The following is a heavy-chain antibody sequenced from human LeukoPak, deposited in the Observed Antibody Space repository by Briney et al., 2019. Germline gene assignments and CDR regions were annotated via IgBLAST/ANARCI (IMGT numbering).Heavy chain of an antibody. Sequence: SETLSLTCAVYGGSFSGYYWSWIRQPPGKGLEWIGEINHSGSTNYNPSLKSRVTISVDTSKNQFSLKLSSVTAADTAVYYCARGFRWFGELLSYQNWFDPWGQGTLVTVSS. CDR3: ARGFRWFGELLSYQNWFDP. J-gene: IGHJ5*02. V-gene: IGHV4-34*01. D-gene: IGHD3-10*01. CDR2: INHSGST. CDR1: GGSFSGYY.